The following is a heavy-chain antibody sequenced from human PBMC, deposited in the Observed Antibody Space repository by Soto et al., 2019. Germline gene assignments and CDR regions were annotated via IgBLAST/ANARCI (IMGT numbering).Heavy chain of an antibody. CDR1: GDSISGNY. D-gene: IGHD6-13*01. V-gene: IGHV4-59*01. CDR2: IYYTGST. Sequence: QVQLQESGPGLLKPSETLSLTCTVSGDSISGNYWSWIRLPPGKGLEWIGFIYYTGSTNYNPSLGSRVTMSVDTSKNQFSLRLRSVTAADTAVYFCAKYRRTDAEGYTFDYWGQGALVIVSS. J-gene: IGHJ4*02. CDR3: AKYRRTDAEGYTFDY.